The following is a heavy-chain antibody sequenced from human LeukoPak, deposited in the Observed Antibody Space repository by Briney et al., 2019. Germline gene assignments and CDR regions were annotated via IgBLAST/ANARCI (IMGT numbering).Heavy chain of an antibody. V-gene: IGHV3-30*02. Sequence: GGSLRLSCAASGFTFSSYGMHWVRQAPGKGLEWVAFIRYDGSNKYYADSVKGRFTISRDNSKNTLYLQMNSLRADDTAVYYCARVGQWRRNDKYYFDYWGQGTLVTVSS. CDR1: GFTFSSYG. CDR2: IRYDGSNK. CDR3: ARVGQWRRNDKYYFDY. D-gene: IGHD6-19*01. J-gene: IGHJ4*02.